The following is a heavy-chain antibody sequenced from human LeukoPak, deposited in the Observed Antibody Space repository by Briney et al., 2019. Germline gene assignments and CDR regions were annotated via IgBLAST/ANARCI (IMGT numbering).Heavy chain of an antibody. Sequence: GGSLRLSCAASGFTFSSDAMNWVRQAPVKGLEWVSEISGSGGNTYYADSVKGRFTISRDNSKNTLYLQMNSLRAEDTAVYHCAKGSELDYWGQGTLVTVSS. J-gene: IGHJ4*02. CDR2: ISGSGGNT. CDR3: AKGSELDY. CDR1: GFTFSSDA. V-gene: IGHV3-23*01.